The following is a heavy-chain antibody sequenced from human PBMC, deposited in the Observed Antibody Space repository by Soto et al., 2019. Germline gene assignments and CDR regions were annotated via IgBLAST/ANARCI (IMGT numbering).Heavy chain of an antibody. J-gene: IGHJ5*02. Sequence: ETLSRAGTVSGGSISSSSYYWGWIRQPPGKGLEWIGSIYYSGSTYYNPSLKSRVTISVDTSKNQFSLKLSSVTAADTAVYYCARHSTGRWELRWVDNWFDPWGQGTLVTVSS. CDR1: GGSISSSSYY. CDR2: IYYSGST. CDR3: ARHSTGRWELRWVDNWFDP. V-gene: IGHV4-39*01. D-gene: IGHD1-26*01.